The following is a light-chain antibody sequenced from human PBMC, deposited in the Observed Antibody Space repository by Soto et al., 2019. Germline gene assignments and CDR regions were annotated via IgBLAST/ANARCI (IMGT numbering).Light chain of an antibody. CDR2: GNR. Sequence: QAVVTQPPSVSGAPGQRVTISCTGNSSNLGAGYDVHWYQQLPGAAPKLVIFGNRNRPSGVPERFSGSKSGTSASLAITGLQAEDEADYYCCSYPGSHTWVFGGGTKLTVL. V-gene: IGLV1-40*01. CDR3: CSYPGSHTWV. CDR1: SSNLGAGYD. J-gene: IGLJ3*02.